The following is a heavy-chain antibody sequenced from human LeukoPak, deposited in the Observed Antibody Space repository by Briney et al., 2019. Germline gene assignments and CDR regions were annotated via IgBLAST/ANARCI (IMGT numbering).Heavy chain of an antibody. CDR3: ARIPSMVYANGGAFDI. D-gene: IGHD2-8*01. CDR2: INHSGST. V-gene: IGHV4-34*01. CDR1: GGSFSGYY. Sequence: KPSETLSLTCAVYGGSFSGYYWSWIRQPPGKGLEWTGEINHSGSTNYNPSLKSRVTISVDTSKNQFSLKLISVTAADTAVYYCARIPSMVYANGGAFDIWGQGTMVTVSS. J-gene: IGHJ3*02.